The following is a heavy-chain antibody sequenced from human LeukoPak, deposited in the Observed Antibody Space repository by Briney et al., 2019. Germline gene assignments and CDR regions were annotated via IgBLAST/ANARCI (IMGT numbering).Heavy chain of an antibody. V-gene: IGHV4-34*01. CDR3: ARGSTRVVITNDDAFDI. CDR1: GGSFSDYY. Sequence: PSETLSLTCAIYGGSFSDYYWSWIRQSPGKGLEWIGELNHGGSINHNPSLKSRVSMSVDTSKNQFSLKLSSVTAADTAVYYCARGSTRVVITNDDAFDIWGQGTMVTVSS. J-gene: IGHJ3*02. D-gene: IGHD3-22*01. CDR2: LNHGGSI.